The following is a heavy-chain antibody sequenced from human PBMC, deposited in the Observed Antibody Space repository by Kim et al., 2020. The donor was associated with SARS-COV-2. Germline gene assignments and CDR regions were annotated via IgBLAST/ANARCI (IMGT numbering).Heavy chain of an antibody. D-gene: IGHD3-10*01. CDR3: ARAAEAITMVRGAISWFDP. J-gene: IGHJ5*02. Sequence: SETLSLTCTVSGGSISSYYWSWIRQPPGKGLEWIGYIYYSGSTNYNPSLKSRVTISVDTSKNQFSLKLSSVTAADTAVYYCARAAEAITMVRGAISWFDPWGQGTLVTVSS. V-gene: IGHV4-59*01. CDR2: IYYSGST. CDR1: GGSISSYY.